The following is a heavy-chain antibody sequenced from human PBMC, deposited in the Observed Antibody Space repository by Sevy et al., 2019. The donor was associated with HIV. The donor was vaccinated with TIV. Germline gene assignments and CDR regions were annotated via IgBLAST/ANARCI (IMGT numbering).Heavy chain of an antibody. Sequence: ASVKVSCKASGYTFTGYYMHWVRQAPGQGLEWMGWINPNSGGTNYAQKFQGRVTMTRDTSISTAYMELSRLRSDDTAVYYCARAETTVTTGVSSNYYYYYGMDVWGQGTTVTVSS. CDR2: INPNSGGT. D-gene: IGHD4-4*01. CDR1: GYTFTGYY. V-gene: IGHV1-2*02. CDR3: ARAETTVTTGVSSNYYYYYGMDV. J-gene: IGHJ6*02.